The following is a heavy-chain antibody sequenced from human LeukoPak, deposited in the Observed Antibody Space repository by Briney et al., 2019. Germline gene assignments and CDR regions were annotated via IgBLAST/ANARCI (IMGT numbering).Heavy chain of an antibody. D-gene: IGHD3-10*02. J-gene: IGHJ6*04. CDR3: AELGITMIGGV. CDR1: GFTFSSTW. CDR2: IHSDGSST. Sequence: GGSPRLSCAASGFTFSSTWMHWFRQAPGKGPVWVSRIHSDGSSTIYADSVKGRFTISRDNARNTLYLQMNSLRAEDTAVYYCAELGITMIGGVWGKGTTVTISS. V-gene: IGHV3-74*01.